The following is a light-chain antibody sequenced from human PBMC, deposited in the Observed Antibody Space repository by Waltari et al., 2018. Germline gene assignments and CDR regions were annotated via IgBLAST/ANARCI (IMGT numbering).Light chain of an antibody. J-gene: IGKJ1*01. V-gene: IGKV3-20*01. CDR1: QSVGGT. CDR3: QHYVRLPAT. CDR2: GAS. Sequence: IVLTQSPGTLSLSPGERATPSCWASQSVGGTLAWYQQKPAQAPRPLIDGASSRATCSPDRFSGSGSGTEFSLTISRLEPEDFAVYYCQHYVRLPATFGQGTKVEIK.